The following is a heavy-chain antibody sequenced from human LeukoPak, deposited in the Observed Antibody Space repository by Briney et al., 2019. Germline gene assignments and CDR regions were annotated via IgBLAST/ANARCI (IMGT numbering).Heavy chain of an antibody. J-gene: IGHJ4*02. CDR2: ISTGGGNT. V-gene: IGHV3-23*01. Sequence: GGSLGLSCTASGFTFSSYTMSWVRQAPGKGLKWVSTISTGGGNTYYADSVQGRFTVSRDDSKNTLYLQMNSLRAEDTAVYYCAKDGGLWISAHWGDSWGRGTLVTVSS. CDR3: AKDGGLWISAHWGDS. D-gene: IGHD2-2*03. CDR1: GFTFSSYT.